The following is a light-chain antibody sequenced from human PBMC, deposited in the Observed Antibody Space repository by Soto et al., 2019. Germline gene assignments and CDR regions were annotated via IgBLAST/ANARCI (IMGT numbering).Light chain of an antibody. CDR1: QSLSSSY. J-gene: IGKJ2*01. CDR2: GAS. Sequence: EIVLSQSPGTLSLSPGERATLACSASQSLSSSYLAWYQQKPGQAPRLLIYGASSRATGIPDRFSGSGSGTDFTLTISRLEPEDFALYYCHQYNSWPPGTFGQGTKVDIK. CDR3: HQYNSWPPGT. V-gene: IGKV3-20*01.